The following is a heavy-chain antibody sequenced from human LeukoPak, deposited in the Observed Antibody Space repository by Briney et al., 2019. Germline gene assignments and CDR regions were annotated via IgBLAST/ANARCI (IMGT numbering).Heavy chain of an antibody. CDR3: ARLIPPRVVPAAIGIWFDP. V-gene: IGHV4-39*01. Sequence: SETLSLTCTVSGGSISSSSYYWGWIRQPPGKGLEWIGSIYYSGSTYYNPSLKSRVTISVDTSKNQFSLKLSSVTAADTAVYYCARLIPPRVVPAAIGIWFDPWGQGTLVTVSS. CDR2: IYYSGST. D-gene: IGHD2-2*01. J-gene: IGHJ5*02. CDR1: GGSISSSSYY.